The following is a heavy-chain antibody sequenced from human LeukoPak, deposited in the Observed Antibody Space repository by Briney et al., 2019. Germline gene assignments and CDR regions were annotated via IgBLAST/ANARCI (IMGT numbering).Heavy chain of an antibody. CDR2: IYYSGST. CDR1: GGSISSYY. V-gene: IGHV4-59*01. CDR3: ARSVFWTGYYHFDY. Sequence: SETLSLTCTVSGGSISSYYWNWIRQPPGPGQEHIWYIYYSGSTNYNPSLKSRVTISVDTSKNQFSLKLSSVTAADTAVYYCARSVFWTGYYHFDYWGQGTLVTVSS. J-gene: IGHJ4*02. D-gene: IGHD3/OR15-3a*01.